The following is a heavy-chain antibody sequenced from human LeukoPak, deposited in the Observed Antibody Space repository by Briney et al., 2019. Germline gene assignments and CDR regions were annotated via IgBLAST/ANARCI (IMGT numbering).Heavy chain of an antibody. J-gene: IGHJ4*02. Sequence: SETLSPTCTVSGYSISSGYYWGWIRQPPGKGLEWIGSIYHSGSTYYNPSLKSRVTISVDTSKNQFSLKLSSVTAADTAVYYCARDYTSVVPAANHFDYWGQGTLVTVSS. CDR1: GYSISSGYY. D-gene: IGHD2-2*01. CDR3: ARDYTSVVPAANHFDY. V-gene: IGHV4-38-2*02. CDR2: IYHSGST.